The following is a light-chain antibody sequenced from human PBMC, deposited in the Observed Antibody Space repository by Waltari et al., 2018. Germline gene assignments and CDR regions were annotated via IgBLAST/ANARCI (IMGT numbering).Light chain of an antibody. Sequence: SNVLTQPPSVSAAPGETARITCGGNKLGSRSVHWYQQRPGQAPVLVIYDESDRPSGIPERFSGSKSGNMATLIINRVEAGDEADYYCQVWNSVGDHLSGVFGGGTKLTV. CDR1: KLGSRS. CDR2: DES. CDR3: QVWNSVGDHLSGV. J-gene: IGLJ3*02. V-gene: IGLV3-21*04.